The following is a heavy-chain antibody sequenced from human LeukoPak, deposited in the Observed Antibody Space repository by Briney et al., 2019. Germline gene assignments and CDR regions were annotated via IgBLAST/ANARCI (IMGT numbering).Heavy chain of an antibody. J-gene: IGHJ3*02. D-gene: IGHD3-3*01. CDR1: GYSISSGYY. Sequence: SETLSLTCTVSGYSISSGYYWGWIRQPPGKGLEWIGSIYHSGSTYYNPSLKSRVTTSVDTSKNQLSLRLSSVTAADTAVYYCARDMSIAILGAFDIWGQGTVVTVSS. CDR2: IYHSGST. CDR3: ARDMSIAILGAFDI. V-gene: IGHV4-38-2*02.